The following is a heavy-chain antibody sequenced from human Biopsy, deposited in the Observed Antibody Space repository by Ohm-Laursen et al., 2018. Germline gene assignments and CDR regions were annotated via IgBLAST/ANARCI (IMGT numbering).Heavy chain of an antibody. CDR3: AKNQAHNEGVTDHFDS. Sequence: SLRLSCAASGFSFRNYAMSWVRQAPGKGLEWLSESSGSGDVKYYADSVEGRFTISKDISKNTLYLQMNSLSVDDTAIYYCAKNQAHNEGVTDHFDSWGQGTLVTVSS. J-gene: IGHJ4*02. D-gene: IGHD3-10*01. CDR1: GFSFRNYA. CDR2: SSGSGDVK. V-gene: IGHV3-23*01.